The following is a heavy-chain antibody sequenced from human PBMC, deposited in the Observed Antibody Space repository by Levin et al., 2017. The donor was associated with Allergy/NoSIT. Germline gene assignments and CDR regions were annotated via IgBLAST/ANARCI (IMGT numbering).Heavy chain of an antibody. CDR3: AREGAHDYVWGSYRYLTGFDY. CDR2: ISYDGSNK. CDR1: GFTFSSYA. V-gene: IGHV3-30*04. D-gene: IGHD3-16*02. Sequence: GESLKISCAASGFTFSSYAMHWVRQAPGKGLEWVAVISYDGSNKYYADSVKGRFTISRDNSKNTLYLQMNSLRAEETAVYYCAREGAHDYVWGSYRYLTGFDYWGQGTLVTVSS. J-gene: IGHJ4*02.